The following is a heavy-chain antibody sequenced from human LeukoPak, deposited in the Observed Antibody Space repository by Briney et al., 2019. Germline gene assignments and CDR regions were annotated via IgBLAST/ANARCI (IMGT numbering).Heavy chain of an antibody. CDR1: GYTFSSYG. CDR2: ISAYNGNT. V-gene: IGHV1-18*01. CDR3: ARDGGTYYYVSSGYYLDY. Sequence: ASVKVSCKAAGYTFSSYGISWVRQAPGQGLEWMGWISAYNGNTNYAQKLQGRVTMTTDTSTSTAYMELRSLRSDDTAVYYCARDGGTYYYVSSGYYLDYWGQGTLVTVSS. J-gene: IGHJ4*02. D-gene: IGHD3-22*01.